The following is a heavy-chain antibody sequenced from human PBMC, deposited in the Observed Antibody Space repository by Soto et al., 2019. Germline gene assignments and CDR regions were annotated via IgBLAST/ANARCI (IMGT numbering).Heavy chain of an antibody. J-gene: IGHJ6*02. CDR3: ARGGYIVPPYYYYYGMDF. CDR2: INAGNGNT. V-gene: IGHV1-3*01. D-gene: IGHD2-2*01. Sequence: ASVKVSCKASGYTFTSYAMHWVRQAPGQRLEWMGWINAGNGNTKYSQKFQGRVTITRDTSASTAYMELSSLRSEDKAVYYCARGGYIVPPYYYYYGMDFWGQGTTVTVSS. CDR1: GYTFTSYA.